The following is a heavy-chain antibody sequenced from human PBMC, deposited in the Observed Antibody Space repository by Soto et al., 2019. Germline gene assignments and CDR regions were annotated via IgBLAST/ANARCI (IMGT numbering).Heavy chain of an antibody. J-gene: IGHJ4*02. D-gene: IGHD1-7*01. V-gene: IGHV4-4*02. Sequence: PSETLSLTCAVSGGSFTSNNWWTWVRQPPGQGLEWIGEIYRTGSTNYNPSLKSRVTISLDKSENQFSLKVSSLTAADTAVYYCASRDPGTSVDYWGQGTLVTVSS. CDR2: IYRTGST. CDR3: ASRDPGTSVDY. CDR1: GGSFTSNNW.